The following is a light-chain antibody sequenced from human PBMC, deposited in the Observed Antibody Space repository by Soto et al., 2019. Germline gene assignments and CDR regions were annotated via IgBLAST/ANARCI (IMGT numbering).Light chain of an antibody. CDR1: SSNIGNNY. J-gene: IGLJ1*01. CDR2: DNN. CDR3: GTWDSSLSAVY. Sequence: QSVLTQPPSVSAAPGQKVTISCSGSSSNIGNNYVSWYQQLPGTAPKLLIYDNNKRPSGIPDRFSGSKSGTSATLGITGLQTGDEADYYCGTWDSSLSAVYLGTGTKLTVL. V-gene: IGLV1-51*01.